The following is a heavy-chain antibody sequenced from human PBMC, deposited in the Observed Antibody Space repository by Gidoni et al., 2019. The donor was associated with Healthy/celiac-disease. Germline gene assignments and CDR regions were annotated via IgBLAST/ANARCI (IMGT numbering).Heavy chain of an antibody. CDR1: GTFSSYA. D-gene: IGHD3-22*01. J-gene: IGHJ4*02. Sequence: GTFSSYAISWVRQAPGKGLEWMGGIIPIFGTANYAQKFQGRVTITADESTSTAYMELSSLRSEDTAVYYCARVGASSMVVGGGFDYWGQGTLVTVSS. CDR2: IIPIFGTA. V-gene: IGHV1-69*01. CDR3: ARVGASSMVVGGGFDY.